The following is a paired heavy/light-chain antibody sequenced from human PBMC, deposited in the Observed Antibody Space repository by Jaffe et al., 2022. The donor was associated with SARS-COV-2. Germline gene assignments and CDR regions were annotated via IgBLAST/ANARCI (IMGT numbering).Heavy chain of an antibody. D-gene: IGHD3-10*01. V-gene: IGHV3-9*01. J-gene: IGHJ6*03. CDR1: GFTFDDYA. CDR3: AKDKTVELWFGGGYYMDV. Sequence: EVQLVESGGGLVQPGRSLRLSCAASGFTFDDYAMHWVRQAPGKGLEWVSGISWNSGSIGYADSVKGRFTISRDNAKNSLYLQMNSLRAEDTALYYCAKDKTVELWFGGGYYMDVWGKGTTVTVSS. CDR2: ISWNSGSI.
Light chain of an antibody. CDR2: AAS. CDR1: QGISSW. Sequence: DIQMTQSPSSVSASVGDRVTITCRASQGISSWLAWYQQKPGKAPKLLIYAASSLQSGVPSRFSGSGSGTDFTLTISSLQPEDFATYYCQQANSFPGRLTFGGGTKVEIK. V-gene: IGKV1D-12*01. CDR3: QQANSFPGRLT. J-gene: IGKJ4*01.